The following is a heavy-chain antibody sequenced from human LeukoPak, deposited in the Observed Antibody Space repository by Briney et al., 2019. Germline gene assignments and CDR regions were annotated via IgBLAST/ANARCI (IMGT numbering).Heavy chain of an antibody. J-gene: IGHJ1*01. CDR3: ARGFHLWEYDYGDYVAEYFQH. V-gene: IGHV3-11*06. CDR2: ISSSSSYT. Sequence: PGGSLRLSCAASGFTFSDYYMSWIRQAPGKGLEWVSYISSSSSYTNYADSVKGRFTISRDNAKNSLYLQMNSLRAEDTAVYYCARGFHLWEYDYGDYVAEYFQHWGQGTLVTVSS. D-gene: IGHD4-17*01. CDR1: GFTFSDYY.